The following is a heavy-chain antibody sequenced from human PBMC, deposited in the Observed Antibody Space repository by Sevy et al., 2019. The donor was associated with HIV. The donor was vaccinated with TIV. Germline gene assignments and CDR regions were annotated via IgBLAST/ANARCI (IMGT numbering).Heavy chain of an antibody. J-gene: IGHJ4*02. CDR2: INPNSGGT. D-gene: IGHD2-2*02. CDR1: GYTFTGYY. Sequence: ASVKVSCKASGYTFTGYYMHWVRQAPGQGLEWMGWINPNSGGTNYAQKFQGRVTMTRDTSISTAYMELSRLRSDDTAVYYCARAGYCSSTSCYSLTYYFDYWGQGTLVTVSS. CDR3: ARAGYCSSTSCYSLTYYFDY. V-gene: IGHV1-2*02.